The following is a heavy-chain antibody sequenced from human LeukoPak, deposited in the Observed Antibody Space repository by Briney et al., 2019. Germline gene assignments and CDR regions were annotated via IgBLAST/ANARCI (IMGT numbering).Heavy chain of an antibody. CDR3: ARAIRYYDILTGYSPYYFDY. CDR1: GYTFTIYA. J-gene: IGHJ4*02. V-gene: IGHV1-3*01. Sequence: GASVKVSCKASGYTFTIYAMHWVRQAPGQRLEWMGWINAGNGNTKYSQKFQGRVTITRDTSASTAYMELSSLRSEDTAVYYCARAIRYYDILTGYSPYYFDYWGQGTLVTVSS. CDR2: INAGNGNT. D-gene: IGHD3-9*01.